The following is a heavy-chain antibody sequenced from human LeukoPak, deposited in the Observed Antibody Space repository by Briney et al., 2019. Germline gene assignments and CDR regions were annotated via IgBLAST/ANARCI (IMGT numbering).Heavy chain of an antibody. CDR3: ATRAVAGTYFDY. CDR1: GYTLTELS. CDR2: FDPEDGET. Sequence: ASVTVSCKVSGYTLTELSMHWVRQAPGKGLEWMGGFDPEDGETIYAQKFQGRVTMTEDTSTDTAYMELSSLRPEDTAVYYCATRAVAGTYFDYWGQGTLVTVSS. V-gene: IGHV1-24*01. J-gene: IGHJ4*02. D-gene: IGHD6-19*01.